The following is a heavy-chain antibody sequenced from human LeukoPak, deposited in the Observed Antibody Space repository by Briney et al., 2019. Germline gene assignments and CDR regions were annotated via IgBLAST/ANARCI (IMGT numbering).Heavy chain of an antibody. J-gene: IGHJ4*02. D-gene: IGHD5-18*01. CDR3: ARVRAFSSAFDF. CDR2: ITGSDGNP. Sequence: PGGSLRLSCAASGFTFSTYVTNWVRQAPGMGLEWLSGITGSDGNPYYADSVKGRFTISRDNAKSTLYLQMDSLRAEDTALYYCARVRAFSSAFDFWGQGILVTVSS. V-gene: IGHV3-23*01. CDR1: GFTFSTYV.